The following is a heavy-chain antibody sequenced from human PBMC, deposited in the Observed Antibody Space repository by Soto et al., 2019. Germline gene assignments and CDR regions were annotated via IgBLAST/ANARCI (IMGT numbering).Heavy chain of an antibody. CDR1: GFTFSSFA. CDR2: VSASGSIT. J-gene: IGHJ4*02. CDR3: AKGDCSGGRCYRGFDY. Sequence: PGGSLRLSCAASGFTFSSFAMSWVRQAPGKGLEWVSGVSASGSITSYADSAKGRFTISRDNAKNIVFLQMNSLRAEDTAVYLCAKGDCSGGRCYRGFDYWGQGTLVTVSS. V-gene: IGHV3-23*01. D-gene: IGHD2-15*01.